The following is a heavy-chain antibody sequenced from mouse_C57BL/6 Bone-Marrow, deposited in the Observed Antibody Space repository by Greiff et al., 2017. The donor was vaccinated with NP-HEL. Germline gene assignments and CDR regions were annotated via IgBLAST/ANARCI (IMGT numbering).Heavy chain of an antibody. V-gene: IGHV1-4*01. J-gene: IGHJ1*03. Sequence: QVQLQQSGAELARPGASVKMSCKASGYTFTSYTMHWVKQRPGQGLEWIGYINPSSGYTKYNQKFKDKATLTADKSSSTAYMQLSSLTSEDSAVYYCARPNSPITTVPAFDVWGTGTTVTVSS. D-gene: IGHD1-1*01. CDR1: GYTFTSYT. CDR3: ARPNSPITTVPAFDV. CDR2: INPSSGYT.